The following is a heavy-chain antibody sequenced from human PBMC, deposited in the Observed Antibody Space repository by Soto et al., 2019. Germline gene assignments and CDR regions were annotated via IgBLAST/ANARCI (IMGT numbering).Heavy chain of an antibody. CDR3: AGTPGTMVRGVIGSFPNYYYYGMDV. V-gene: IGHV4-59*01. D-gene: IGHD3-10*01. J-gene: IGHJ6*02. CDR1: GGSISSYY. Sequence: LSLTCTVSGGSISSYYWSWIRQPPGKGLEWIGYIYYSGSTNYNPSLKSRVTISVDTSKNQFSLKLSSVTAADTAVYYCAGTPGTMVRGVIGSFPNYYYYGMDVWGQGTTVTVSS. CDR2: IYYSGST.